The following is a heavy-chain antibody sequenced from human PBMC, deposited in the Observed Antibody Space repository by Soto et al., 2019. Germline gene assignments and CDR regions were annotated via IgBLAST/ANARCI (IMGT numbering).Heavy chain of an antibody. CDR3: AKVHTPIGVIITTAFDI. Sequence: VQLLESGGGLVQPGGSLRLSCAASGFTFNTYAMNWVRQAPGKGLEGVSGISGSGETTFYADSVKGRFTISRDNSKNTLYLQLNSLRAEDAALYYCAKVHTPIGVIITTAFDIWGQGTVVTVSS. CDR2: ISGSGETT. J-gene: IGHJ3*02. D-gene: IGHD3-22*01. CDR1: GFTFNTYA. V-gene: IGHV3-23*01.